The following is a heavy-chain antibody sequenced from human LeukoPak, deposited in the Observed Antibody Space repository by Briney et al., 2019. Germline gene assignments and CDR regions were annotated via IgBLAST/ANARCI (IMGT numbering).Heavy chain of an antibody. D-gene: IGHD2-8*02. Sequence: GGSLRLSCAASGFTFSSYSMNWVRQAPGKGLEWVSSISSSSSYVYYADSVKGRFTISRDNAENSLYLQMDSLRADDTAVYYCARVGPQVYCTGDCRNDGFDIWGQGTMVTVSS. CDR1: GFTFSSYS. CDR2: ISSSSSYV. CDR3: ARVGPQVYCTGDCRNDGFDI. J-gene: IGHJ3*02. V-gene: IGHV3-21*01.